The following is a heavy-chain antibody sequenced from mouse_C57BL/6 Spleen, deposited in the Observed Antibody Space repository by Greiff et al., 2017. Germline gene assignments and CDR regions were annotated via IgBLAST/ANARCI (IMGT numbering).Heavy chain of an antibody. D-gene: IGHD2-1*01. V-gene: IGHV1-82*01. CDR1: GYAFSSSW. CDR2: IYPGDGDT. CDR3: ARGGNYGNPYAMDY. J-gene: IGHJ4*01. Sequence: QVQLQQSGPELVKPGASVKISCKASGYAFSSSWMNWVKQRPGKGLEWIGRIYPGDGDTNYNGKFKGKATLTADKSSSTAYMQLSSLTSEDSAVYVCARGGNYGNPYAMDYWGQGTSVTVSS.